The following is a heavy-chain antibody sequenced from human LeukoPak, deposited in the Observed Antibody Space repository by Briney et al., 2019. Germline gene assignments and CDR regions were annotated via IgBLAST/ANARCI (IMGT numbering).Heavy chain of an antibody. V-gene: IGHV3-15*01. CDR3: TTYSSGWYVGY. CDR1: GFTFSNAW. Sequence: GGSLRLSCAASGFTFSNAWMCWVRQAPGKGLELVGRIKSNADGGTTEYAAHVKGRFNISRDDSKNTLFLQMNSLRTEDTAVYYCTTYSSGWYVGYWGQGTLVTVSS. CDR2: IKSNADGGTT. J-gene: IGHJ4*02. D-gene: IGHD6-19*01.